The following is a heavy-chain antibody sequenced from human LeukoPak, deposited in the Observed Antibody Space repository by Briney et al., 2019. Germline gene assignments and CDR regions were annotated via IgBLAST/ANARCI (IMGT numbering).Heavy chain of an antibody. CDR3: AKGGIASY. V-gene: IGHV3-21*04. Sequence: PGGSLRLSCAASGFTFNSYSMNWVRQAPGKGLEWVSSVSSSSTYIYYADSVKGRFTISRDNSKNTLYLQMNSLRAEDTAVYYCAKGGIASYWGQGTLVTVSS. J-gene: IGHJ4*02. CDR1: GFTFNSYS. CDR2: VSSSSTYI. D-gene: IGHD6-13*01.